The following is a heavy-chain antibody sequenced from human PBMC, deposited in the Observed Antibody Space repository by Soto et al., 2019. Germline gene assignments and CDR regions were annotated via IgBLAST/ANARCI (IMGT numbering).Heavy chain of an antibody. Sequence: ASETLSLTCAVYGGSFSGYYWSWIRQPPGKGLEWIGEINHSGSTNYNPSLKSRVTISVDTSKNQFSLKLSSVTAADTAVYYCARSYDWDYYYGMDVWGQGTTVTVSS. J-gene: IGHJ6*02. CDR1: GGSFSGYY. CDR3: ARSYDWDYYYGMDV. CDR2: INHSGST. D-gene: IGHD1-1*01. V-gene: IGHV4-34*01.